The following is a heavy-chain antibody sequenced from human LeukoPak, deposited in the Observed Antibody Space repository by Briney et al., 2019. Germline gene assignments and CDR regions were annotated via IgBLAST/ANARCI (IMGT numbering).Heavy chain of an antibody. D-gene: IGHD3-10*01. V-gene: IGHV1-24*01. CDR1: GYTLTELS. CDR2: FDPEDGET. CDR3: ATERATMVRGVITRSGSMDV. J-gene: IGHJ6*04. Sequence: GASVKVSCKVSGYTLTELSMHWERQAPGKGLEWMGGFDPEDGETIYAQKFQGRVTMTEDTSTDTAYMELSSLRSEDTAVYYCATERATMVRGVITRSGSMDVWGKGTTVTVSS.